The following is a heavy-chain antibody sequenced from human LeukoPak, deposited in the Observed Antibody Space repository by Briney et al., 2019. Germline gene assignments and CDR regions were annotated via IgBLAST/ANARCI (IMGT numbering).Heavy chain of an antibody. D-gene: IGHD2-2*02. CDR3: ARYCSSTSCYTVNYYYGMDV. V-gene: IGHV1-18*01. CDR1: GYTFTSYG. Sequence: ASVKVSCKASGYTFTSYGISWVRQAPGQGLEWMGWISAYNGNTNYAQKLQGRVTMTTDTSTSTAYMELRSRRSDDTAVYYCARYCSSTSCYTVNYYYGMDVWGQGTTVTVSS. CDR2: ISAYNGNT. J-gene: IGHJ6*02.